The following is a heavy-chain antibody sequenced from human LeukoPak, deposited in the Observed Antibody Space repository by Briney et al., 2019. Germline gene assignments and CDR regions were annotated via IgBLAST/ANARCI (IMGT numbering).Heavy chain of an antibody. CDR2: IYPDDSDT. CDR3: ARLAYCSNDVCYSNYYYSMDV. CDR1: GYTFSSYW. D-gene: IGHD2-8*01. J-gene: IGHJ6*03. V-gene: IGHV5-51*01. Sequence: GESLKTSCKGSGYTFSSYWIGWVRQMPGKGLEWMGIIYPDDSDTRYSPSFQGQVTISADKSISTAYLQWSSLKASDTAMYYCARLAYCSNDVCYSNYYYSMDVWAKGPRSPSP.